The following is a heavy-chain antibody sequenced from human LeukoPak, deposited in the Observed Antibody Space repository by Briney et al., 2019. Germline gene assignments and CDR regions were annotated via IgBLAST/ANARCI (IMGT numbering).Heavy chain of an antibody. D-gene: IGHD2-15*01. CDR3: AREGTPGYFDY. J-gene: IGHJ4*02. CDR1: GYTFTSYD. CDR2: MNPNSGNT. V-gene: IGHV1-8*03. Sequence: WASVKVSCKASGYTFTSYDINWVRQATGQGLEWMGWMNPNSGNTGYAQKFQGRVTIARNTSISTAYMELSSLRSEDTAVYYCAREGTPGYFDYWGQGTLVTVSS.